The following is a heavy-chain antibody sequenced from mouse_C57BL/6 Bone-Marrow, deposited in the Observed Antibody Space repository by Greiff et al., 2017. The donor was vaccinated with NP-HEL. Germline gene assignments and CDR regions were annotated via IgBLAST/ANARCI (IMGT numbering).Heavy chain of an antibody. CDR1: GFSLTSYA. J-gene: IGHJ2*01. CDR3: AREDYYGTLDY. V-gene: IGHV2-9-1*01. Sequence: QVQLKESGPGLVAPSQSLSITCTVSGFSLTSYAISWVRQPPGKGLEWLGVIWTGGGTNYNSAHKSSLSISKDKYKSQVFIKMNSLQTDDTARYYCAREDYYGTLDYWGQGTTLTVSA. CDR2: IWTGGGT. D-gene: IGHD1-1*01.